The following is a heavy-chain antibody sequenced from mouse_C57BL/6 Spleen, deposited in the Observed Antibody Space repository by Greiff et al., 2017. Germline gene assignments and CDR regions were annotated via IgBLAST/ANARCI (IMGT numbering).Heavy chain of an antibody. Sequence: EVQLQQSGPELVKPGASVKMSCKASGYTFTDYNMHWVKQSHGKSLEWIGYINPNNGGTSYNQKFKGKATLTVNKSSSTAYMELRSLTSEDSAVYYCARGYYGNFYAMDYWGQGTSVTVSS. D-gene: IGHD2-1*01. V-gene: IGHV1-22*01. CDR2: INPNNGGT. CDR3: ARGYYGNFYAMDY. J-gene: IGHJ4*01. CDR1: GYTFTDYN.